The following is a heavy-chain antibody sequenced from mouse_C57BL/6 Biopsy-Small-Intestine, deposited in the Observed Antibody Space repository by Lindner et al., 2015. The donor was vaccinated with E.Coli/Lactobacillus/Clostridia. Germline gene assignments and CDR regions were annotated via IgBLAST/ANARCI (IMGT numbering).Heavy chain of an antibody. D-gene: IGHD2-1*01. J-gene: IGHJ4*01. CDR3: ARGSYGNSNGYAMDY. Sequence: VQLQESGPELVKPGASVKISRKASGYSFTGYFMNWVKQSHGKSLEWIGRINPYNGDTFYNQKFKGKATLTVDKSSSTAHMELRSLTSEDSAVYYCARGSYGNSNGYAMDYWGQGTSVTVSS. CDR2: INPYNGDT. CDR1: GYSFTGYF. V-gene: IGHV1-20*01.